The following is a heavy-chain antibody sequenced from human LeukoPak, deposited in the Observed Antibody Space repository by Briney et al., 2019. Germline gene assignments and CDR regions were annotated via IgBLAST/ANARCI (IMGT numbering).Heavy chain of an antibody. CDR2: IYWDDDK. CDR3: AHRPTIYYGGSDFLFDS. Sequence: SGPTLVKPTQTLTLTCTFSGLSLSNSGVGVGWIRQPPGKALEGLALIYWDDDKRYIPSLKSRLTITKDTSKDQVVLTMTNMDPVDTATYYCAHRPTIYYGGSDFLFDSWGQGTLVIVSS. CDR1: GLSLSNSGVG. V-gene: IGHV2-5*02. J-gene: IGHJ4*02. D-gene: IGHD3-22*01.